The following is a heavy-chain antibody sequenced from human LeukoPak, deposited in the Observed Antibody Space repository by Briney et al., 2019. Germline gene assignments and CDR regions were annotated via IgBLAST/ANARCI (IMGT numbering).Heavy chain of an antibody. V-gene: IGHV1-46*01. D-gene: IGHD2-15*01. Sequence: ASVKVSCKASGYTFTSYYMNWVRQAPGQGLEWMGIINPSGGSTSYAQKFQGRVTMTRDTSTSTVYMELSSLRSEDTAVYYCARGYCSGGSCYTGLDYWGQGTLVTVSS. CDR3: ARGYCSGGSCYTGLDY. J-gene: IGHJ4*02. CDR1: GYTFTSYY. CDR2: INPSGGST.